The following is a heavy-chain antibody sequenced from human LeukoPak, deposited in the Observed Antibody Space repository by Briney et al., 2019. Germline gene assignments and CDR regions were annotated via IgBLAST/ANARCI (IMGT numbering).Heavy chain of an antibody. Sequence: PGGSLRLSCAASGFTFHTYAMAWVRQTPGKGLEWVSSISGGGGGTYYAHSVKGRFTISRDNGNNTLYLQMNGLTAADTAFYYCAKVRGVGTHIWILPRDLRGQGTLVTVSS. D-gene: IGHD3-10*01. V-gene: IGHV3-23*01. CDR2: ISGGGGGT. CDR1: GFTFHTYA. J-gene: IGHJ1*01. CDR3: AKVRGVGTHIWILPRDL.